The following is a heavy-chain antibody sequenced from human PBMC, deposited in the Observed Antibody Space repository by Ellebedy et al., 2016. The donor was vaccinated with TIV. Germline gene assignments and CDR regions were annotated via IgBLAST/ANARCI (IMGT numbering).Heavy chain of an antibody. Sequence: GESLKISCAVSGFTFSSYAMSWVRQAPGKGLEWVSSISGSGGSTYYADSVKGRFTISRDNAKNSLYLQMNSLRAEDTAVYYCARDQMATIPYWGQGTLVTVSS. D-gene: IGHD5-24*01. CDR3: ARDQMATIPY. V-gene: IGHV3-23*01. CDR2: ISGSGGST. J-gene: IGHJ4*02. CDR1: GFTFSSYA.